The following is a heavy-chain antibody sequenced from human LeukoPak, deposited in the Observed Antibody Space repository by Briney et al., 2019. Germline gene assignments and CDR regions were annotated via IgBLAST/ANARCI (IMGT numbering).Heavy chain of an antibody. CDR2: ISYSGSP. J-gene: IGHJ4*03. Sequence: AETLSLMCTVSGGPISIYYGRWLRHPPGKGREWIGYISYSGSPIYHPSLKRRVAIPGDTSKNQLSLKKRSVTAADTAVFFFARGSSLVARPFDRWGQGTLVTLS. CDR3: ARGSSLVARPFDR. CDR1: GGPISIYY. D-gene: IGHD6-13*01. V-gene: IGHV4-59*13.